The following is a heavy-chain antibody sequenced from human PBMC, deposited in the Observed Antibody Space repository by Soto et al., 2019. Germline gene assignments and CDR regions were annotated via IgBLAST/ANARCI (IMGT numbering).Heavy chain of an antibody. Sequence: LGESLKISCKGTGYNFGGYWIGWVRQLPGKGLEWMGIIHPGASDTRYSPSFQGQVTIAADESTSTTYLQWRSLRAEDTAVYYCARESEDLTSNFDYWGQGTLVTVSS. J-gene: IGHJ4*02. V-gene: IGHV5-51*01. CDR2: IHPGASDT. CDR3: ARESEDLTSNFDY. CDR1: GYNFGGYW.